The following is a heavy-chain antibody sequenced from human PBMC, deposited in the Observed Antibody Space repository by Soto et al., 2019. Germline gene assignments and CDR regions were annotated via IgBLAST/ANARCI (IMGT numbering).Heavy chain of an antibody. D-gene: IGHD6-6*01. V-gene: IGHV3-74*01. CDR2: INSDGSST. CDR3: AREKLEYSSSSGAFDI. CDR1: GVTFSSYG. J-gene: IGHJ3*02. Sequence: GGSLRLSCAASGVTFSSYGMHWVRQAPGKGLVWVSRINSDGSSTSYADSVKGRFTISRDNAKNTLYLQMNSLRAEDTAVCYCAREKLEYSSSSGAFDISGQGAMVTVSS.